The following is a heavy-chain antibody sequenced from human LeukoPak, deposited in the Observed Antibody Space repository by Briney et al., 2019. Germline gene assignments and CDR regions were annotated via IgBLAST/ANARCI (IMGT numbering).Heavy chain of an antibody. Sequence: SETLSLTCAVYGGSFTGYSWNWIRQPPGKGLEWIGEIYHSGSTNYNPSLKSRVTISLDTSKKQFSLKLTSVTAADTAVYYCSMSRGYNFGQWGQGTLVTVSS. CDR2: IYHSGST. V-gene: IGHV4-34*01. CDR1: GGSFTGYS. CDR3: SMSRGYNFGQ. J-gene: IGHJ4*02. D-gene: IGHD5-18*01.